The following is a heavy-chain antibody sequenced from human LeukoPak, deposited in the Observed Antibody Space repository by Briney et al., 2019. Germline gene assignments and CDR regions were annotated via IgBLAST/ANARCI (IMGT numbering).Heavy chain of an antibody. J-gene: IGHJ4*02. Sequence: ASVTVSCKASGYTFTSYGISWVRQAPGQGLEWMGWISAYNGNTNYAQKLQGRVTMTTDTSTSTAYMELRSLRSDDTAVYYCARGLGYCSGGSCYGSDYWGQGTLVTVSS. CDR3: ARGLGYCSGGSCYGSDY. CDR1: GYTFTSYG. D-gene: IGHD2-15*01. V-gene: IGHV1-18*01. CDR2: ISAYNGNT.